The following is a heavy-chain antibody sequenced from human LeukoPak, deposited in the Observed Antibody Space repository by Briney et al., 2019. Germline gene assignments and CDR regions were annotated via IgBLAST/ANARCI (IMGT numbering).Heavy chain of an antibody. Sequence: GGSLRLSCAASGFTFSNAWMSWVRLAPGKGLEWVGRIKSKTDGGTTDYAAPVKGRFTISRDDSKNTLYLQMNSLKTEDTALYYCTTARGGGATTDYWGQGTLVTVSS. CDR2: IKSKTDGGTT. CDR1: GFTFSNAW. J-gene: IGHJ4*02. CDR3: TTARGGGATTDY. V-gene: IGHV3-15*01. D-gene: IGHD1-26*01.